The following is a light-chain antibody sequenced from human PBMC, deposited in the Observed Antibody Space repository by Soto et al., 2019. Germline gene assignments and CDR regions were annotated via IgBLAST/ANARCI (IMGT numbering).Light chain of an antibody. CDR3: SSYTTSSTRV. J-gene: IGLJ2*01. Sequence: QSALSQPASVSGSPGQSITISCTGTSSDVGGFEYVSWYQHQPGKAPKLIIYDVTKRPSGVSNRFSGSKSGNTASLTISGIQAEDEADYYCSSYTTSSTRVFGGGTKLTVL. CDR1: SSDVGGFEY. CDR2: DVT. V-gene: IGLV2-14*01.